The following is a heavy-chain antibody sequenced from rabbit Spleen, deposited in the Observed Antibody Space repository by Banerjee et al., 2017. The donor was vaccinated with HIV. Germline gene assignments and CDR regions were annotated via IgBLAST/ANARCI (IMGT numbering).Heavy chain of an antibody. CDR1: GFSFSDRDV. D-gene: IGHD1-1*01. Sequence: LEESGGGLVKPEGSLTLTCKASGFSFSDRDVMCWVRQAPGKGLEWIACINTATVKAVYATWAKGRFTISRTSSTTVTLQMTSLTAADTATYFCARDLVAVIGWNFNLWGQGTLVTVS. V-gene: IGHV1S45*01. J-gene: IGHJ4*01. CDR3: ARDLVAVIGWNFNL. CDR2: INTATVKA.